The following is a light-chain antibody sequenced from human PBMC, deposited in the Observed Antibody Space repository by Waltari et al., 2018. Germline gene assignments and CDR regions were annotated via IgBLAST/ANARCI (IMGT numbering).Light chain of an antibody. CDR3: QHYLRLPVT. CDR2: GAS. V-gene: IGKV3-20*01. J-gene: IGKJ1*01. CDR1: QSVTRA. Sequence: ELVLTQSPGTLSLSPGESATLSCRTSQSVTRALAWYQQKPGKAPRLLIYGASNRATGIPDRFRGSGSGTDFSLTISSLEPEDFAVYYCQHYLRLPVTFGQGTKVEVK.